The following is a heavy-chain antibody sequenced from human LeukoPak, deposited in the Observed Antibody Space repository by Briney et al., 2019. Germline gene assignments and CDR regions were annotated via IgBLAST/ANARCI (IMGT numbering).Heavy chain of an antibody. CDR1: GGSFSGYY. J-gene: IGHJ6*03. V-gene: IGHV4-34*01. Sequence: PSETLSLTCAVYGGSFSGYYWSWIRQPPGKGLEWIGEINHSGSTNYNPSLKSRVTISVDTSKNQFSLKLSSVTAADTAVYYCARLTGVIAVAGTHYYYYMDVWGKGTTVTISS. CDR2: INHSGST. D-gene: IGHD6-19*01. CDR3: ARLTGVIAVAGTHYYYYMDV.